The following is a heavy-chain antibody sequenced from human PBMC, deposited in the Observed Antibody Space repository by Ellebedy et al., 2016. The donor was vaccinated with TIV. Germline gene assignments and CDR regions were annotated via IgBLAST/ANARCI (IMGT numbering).Heavy chain of an antibody. CDR3: APLSRWSILS. CDR1: GVSVCDNY. CDR2: IYTAGNT. Sequence: ESLKISCAASGVSVCDNYMTWVRQAPGKGLEWVSVIYTAGNTYNGDSVKGRFTISRDSSKNTVYLQMNSLRADDTAVYYCAPLSRWSILSWGQGTLVTVSS. D-gene: IGHD2/OR15-2a*01. J-gene: IGHJ4*02. V-gene: IGHV3-53*01.